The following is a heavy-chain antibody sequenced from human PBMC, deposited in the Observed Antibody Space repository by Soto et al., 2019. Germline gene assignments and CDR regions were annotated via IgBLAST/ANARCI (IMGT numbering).Heavy chain of an antibody. CDR2: ISWNSGSI. V-gene: IGHV3-9*01. D-gene: IGHD3-22*01. Sequence: EVQLVESGGGLVQPGRSLRLSCAASGFTFDDYAMHWVRQAPGKGLEWVSGISWNSGSIGYADSVKGRFTISRDNAKNSLYLQMNSLRAEDTALYYCAKGGYDSSGYRGPFGYWGQGTLVTVSS. CDR1: GFTFDDYA. J-gene: IGHJ4*02. CDR3: AKGGYDSSGYRGPFGY.